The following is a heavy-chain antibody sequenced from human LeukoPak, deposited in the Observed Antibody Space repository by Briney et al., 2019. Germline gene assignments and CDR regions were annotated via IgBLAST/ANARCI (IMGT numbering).Heavy chain of an antibody. Sequence: SETLSLTCTVSGGSISSYYWSWIRQPPGKGLEWLGYIYYSGSTNYNPSLKSRVTISVDTSKNQFSLKLSSVTAADTAVYYCTRVVVSYDSSGYYYPLDYFDYWGQGTLVTVSS. CDR1: GGSISSYY. V-gene: IGHV4-59*01. CDR2: IYYSGST. D-gene: IGHD3-22*01. CDR3: TRVVVSYDSSGYYYPLDYFDY. J-gene: IGHJ4*02.